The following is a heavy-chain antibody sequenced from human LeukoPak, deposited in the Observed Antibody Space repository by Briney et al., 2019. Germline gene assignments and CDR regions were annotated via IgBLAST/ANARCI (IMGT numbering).Heavy chain of an antibody. D-gene: IGHD1-1*01. CDR2: ISSSSSYI. CDR3: AASPRTVFDY. Sequence: GGSLRLSCAASGFTFSSYSMNWVRRAPGKGLEWVSSISSSSSYIYYADSVKGRFTISRDNAKNSLYLQMNSLRAEDTAVYYCAASPRTVFDYWGQGTLVTVSS. J-gene: IGHJ4*02. CDR1: GFTFSSYS. V-gene: IGHV3-21*01.